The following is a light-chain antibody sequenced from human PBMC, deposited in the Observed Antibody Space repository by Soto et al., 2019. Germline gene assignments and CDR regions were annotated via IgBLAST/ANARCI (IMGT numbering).Light chain of an antibody. J-gene: IGKJ5*01. V-gene: IGKV3-15*01. CDR1: QSVSSR. CDR3: QQYGSSSIT. Sequence: ESEWTQSPCTLSVSPGERAHISCRASQSVSSRLAWYQQKPGQAPRLLIYGASTRASDVPSRFSGSGSGTEFTLSISSLQSEDFAAYYCQQYGSSSITFGQGTRLDFK. CDR2: GAS.